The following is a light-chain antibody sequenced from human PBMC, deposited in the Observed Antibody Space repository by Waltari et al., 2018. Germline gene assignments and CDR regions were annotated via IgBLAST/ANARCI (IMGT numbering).Light chain of an antibody. V-gene: IGLV6-57*01. Sequence: NFMLTQPHSVSASPGKTITLSCTRSSGSIVRNYVHWYQQRPGSSPITVIFDDNHRXXXXXXXXXXXXXGSSNXAXXTISGLQTEDEAXYXCQSHDSGFVVFGGGTRLTVL. J-gene: IGLJ2*01. CDR1: SGSIVRNY. CDR2: DDN. CDR3: QSHDSGFVV.